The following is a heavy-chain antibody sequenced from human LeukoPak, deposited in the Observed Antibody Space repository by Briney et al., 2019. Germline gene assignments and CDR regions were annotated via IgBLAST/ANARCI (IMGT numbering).Heavy chain of an antibody. V-gene: IGHV3-48*02. CDR2: IRSSGSPI. Sequence: GGSLRLSCAASGFTFSSYSMNWVRQAPGKGLEWVSYIRSSGSPIYYADSVRGRFTISRDNAKNSLYLQMNSLRDEDTAVYYCVRDPDALDFWCQGTPVTVSS. CDR1: GFTFSSYS. CDR3: VRDPDALDF. J-gene: IGHJ4*02.